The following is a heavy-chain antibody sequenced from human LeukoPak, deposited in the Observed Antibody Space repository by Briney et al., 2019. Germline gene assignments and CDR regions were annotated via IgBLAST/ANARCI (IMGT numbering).Heavy chain of an antibody. V-gene: IGHV4-31*03. J-gene: IGHJ4*02. CDR2: IYYSGST. CDR3: ATDTVVGSFDY. CDR1: GGSISSGGYY. Sequence: SETLSLTCTVSGGSISSGGYYWSWIRQHPGKGLEWIGYIYYSGSTYYNPSLKSRVTISVDTSKNQFSLKLSSVTAAGTAVYYCATDTVVGSFDYWGQGTLVIVSS. D-gene: IGHD4-23*01.